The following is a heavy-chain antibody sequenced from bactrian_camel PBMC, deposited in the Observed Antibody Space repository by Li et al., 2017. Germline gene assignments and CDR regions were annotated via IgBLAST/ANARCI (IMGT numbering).Heavy chain of an antibody. CDR1: GFTFSNYW. D-gene: IGHD3*01. J-gene: IGHJ4*01. CDR2: INSGGDST. Sequence: HVQLVESGGDLVQPGGSLRLSCAASGFTFSNYWMYWVRQTPGKGLKWVSAINSGGDSTYYADSVKGRFTISRDNAKNTLYLQMNSLKSEDTALYFCVTWATNQAGTIRGQGTQVTVS. V-gene: IGHV3S1*01.